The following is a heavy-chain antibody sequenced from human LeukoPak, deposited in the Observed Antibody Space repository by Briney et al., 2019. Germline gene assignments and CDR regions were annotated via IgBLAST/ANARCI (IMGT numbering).Heavy chain of an antibody. Sequence: GGSLRLSCAASGFTFRTYCMSWVRQAPGKGLEWVTAISYDGSNKYYADSVKGRFTISRDNSKNTLYVQMNSLRAEDTAVYYCAKEGYSRGYYSYYYMDVWGKGTTVTVSS. CDR3: AKEGYSRGYYSYYYMDV. CDR1: GFTFRTYC. D-gene: IGHD6-13*01. V-gene: IGHV3-30*18. J-gene: IGHJ6*03. CDR2: ISYDGSNK.